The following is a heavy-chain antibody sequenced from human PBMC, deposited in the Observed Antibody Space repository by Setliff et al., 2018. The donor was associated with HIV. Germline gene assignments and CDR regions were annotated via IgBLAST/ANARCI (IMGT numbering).Heavy chain of an antibody. CDR1: GFTFSSFG. Sequence: GGSLRLSCAASGFTFSSFGMHWVRQAPGKGLEWVAVIRSDGSDMSYADSVKGHFTISRDNSKNRLFLQMNSLRAEDTAVYYCAKDTRWKLLFDYWGQGTLVTVSS. D-gene: IGHD1-26*01. CDR3: AKDTRWKLLFDY. V-gene: IGHV3-30*02. J-gene: IGHJ4*02. CDR2: IRSDGSDM.